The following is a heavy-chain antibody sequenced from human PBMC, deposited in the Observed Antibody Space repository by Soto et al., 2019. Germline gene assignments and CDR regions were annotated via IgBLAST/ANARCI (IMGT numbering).Heavy chain of an antibody. J-gene: IGHJ6*02. V-gene: IGHV1-2*04. CDR3: ARGTGTLYYYGMDV. CDR2: INPNSGGT. D-gene: IGHD1-7*01. CDR1: GYTFTGYY. Sequence: QVQLVQSGAEVKKPGASVKVSCKASGYTFTGYYMHWVRQAPGQGLEWMGWINPNSGGTNYAQKFQGWVTKTRDTSISPAYMELSRLRSDDTAVYYCARGTGTLYYYGMDVWGQGTTVTVSS.